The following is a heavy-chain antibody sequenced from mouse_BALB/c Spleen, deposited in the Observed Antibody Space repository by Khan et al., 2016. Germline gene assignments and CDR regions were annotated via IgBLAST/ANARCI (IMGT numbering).Heavy chain of an antibody. J-gene: IGHJ3*01. CDR2: IWGDGST. Sequence: QVQLKESGPGLVAPSQSLSITCTVSGFSITGFAVNWVRQPPGKGLEWLGVIWGDGSTDYDSALKSRLSISKDDSKSQVFLKMNILQTDDTARYYCASYYDYDGGFAYWGQGTLVTVSA. CDR3: ASYYDYDGGFAY. V-gene: IGHV2-6-7*01. D-gene: IGHD2-4*01. CDR1: GFSITGFA.